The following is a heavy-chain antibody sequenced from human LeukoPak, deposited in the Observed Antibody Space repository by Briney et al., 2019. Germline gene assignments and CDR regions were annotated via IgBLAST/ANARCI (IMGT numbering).Heavy chain of an antibody. J-gene: IGHJ2*01. CDR2: IYTSGST. V-gene: IGHV4-4*07. D-gene: IGHD6-19*01. CDR3: ARDPKTEGIAVAGGYFDL. Sequence: SETLSLTCTVSGGSISSYYWGWIRQPAGKRLEWIGRIYTSGSTNYNPSLKSRVTISVDKSKNQFSLKLSSVTAADTAVYYCARDPKTEGIAVAGGYFDLWGRGTLVTVSS. CDR1: GGSISSYY.